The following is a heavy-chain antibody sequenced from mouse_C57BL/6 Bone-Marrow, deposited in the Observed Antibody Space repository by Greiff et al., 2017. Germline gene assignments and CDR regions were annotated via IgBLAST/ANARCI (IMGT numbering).Heavy chain of an antibody. J-gene: IGHJ4*01. V-gene: IGHV5-16*01. CDR1: GFTFSDYY. Sequence: DVKLVESEGGLVQPGSSMKLSCTASGFTFSDYYMAWVRQVPEKGLEWVANINYDGSSTYYLDSLKSRFIISRDNAKNILYLQMSSLKSEDTATYYCARAIYDGYWYAMDYWGQGTSVTVSS. D-gene: IGHD2-3*01. CDR3: ARAIYDGYWYAMDY. CDR2: INYDGSST.